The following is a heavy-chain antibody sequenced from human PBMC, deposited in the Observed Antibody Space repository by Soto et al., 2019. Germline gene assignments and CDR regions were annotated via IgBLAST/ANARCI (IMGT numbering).Heavy chain of an antibody. CDR2: IYPGDSDT. V-gene: IGHV5-51*01. Sequence: GESLKISCKNSGYSLTIYWIAWVRQMPGKGLEWMGIIYPGDSDTRYSPSFQGQVTISADKSISTAYLQWSSLQASDTAMYYCARRAQGDAFDIWGQGTMVTVSS. CDR1: GYSLTIYW. J-gene: IGHJ3*02. CDR3: ARRAQGDAFDI.